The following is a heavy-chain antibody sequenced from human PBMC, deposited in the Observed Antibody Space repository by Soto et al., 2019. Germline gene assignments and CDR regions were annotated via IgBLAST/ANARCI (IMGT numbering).Heavy chain of an antibody. CDR3: ARDKDSSGWYNWFDP. V-gene: IGHV3-48*02. Sequence: GGSLRLSCAASGFTFSSYSMNWVRQAPGKGLEWVSYISSSSSTIYYAESVKGRFTISRDNAKNSLYLQMNSLRDEDTAVYYCARDKDSSGWYNWFDPWGQGTLVTVSS. J-gene: IGHJ5*02. D-gene: IGHD6-19*01. CDR2: ISSSSSTI. CDR1: GFTFSSYS.